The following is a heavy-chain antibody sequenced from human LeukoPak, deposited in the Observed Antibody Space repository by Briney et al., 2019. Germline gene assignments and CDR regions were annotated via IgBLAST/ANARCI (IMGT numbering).Heavy chain of an antibody. J-gene: IGHJ2*01. CDR2: INHSGST. CDR1: GGSFSGYY. D-gene: IGHD4-17*01. V-gene: IGHV4-34*01. Sequence: PSETLSLTCAVYGGSFSGYYWSWIRQPPGKGLEWIGEINHSGSTNYNPSLKSRVTISVDTSKNQFSLKLSSVTAADTAVYYCASRDTTSYWYFDLWGRGTLVTVSS. CDR3: ASRDTTSYWYFDL.